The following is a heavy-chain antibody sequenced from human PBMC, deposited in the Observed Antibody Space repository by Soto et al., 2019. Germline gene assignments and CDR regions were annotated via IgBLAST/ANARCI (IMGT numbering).Heavy chain of an antibody. CDR2: INHSGST. Sequence: QVQLQQWGAGLLKPSETLSLTCAVYGGSFSGYYWSWIRQPPGKGLEWIGEINHSGSTNYNPSLKSRVTISVDTSKNQFSLKLSSVTAADTAVYYCARGERSPYCSSASCRNWFDPWGQGTLVTVSS. V-gene: IGHV4-34*01. CDR1: GGSFSGYY. CDR3: ARGERSPYCSSASCRNWFDP. D-gene: IGHD2-2*01. J-gene: IGHJ5*02.